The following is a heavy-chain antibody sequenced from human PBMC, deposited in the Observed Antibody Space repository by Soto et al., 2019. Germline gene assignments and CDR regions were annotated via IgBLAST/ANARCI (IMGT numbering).Heavy chain of an antibody. CDR3: ARERKPIAALDY. D-gene: IGHD6-13*01. Sequence: GGSLRLSCAASGFTVSSKYMSWVRQAPGKGLEWVSLIQSGGPTYYADSVKGRFTISRDNSKNTLYLQMNSLRAEDTAVYYCARERKPIAALDYWGQGTLVTVSS. V-gene: IGHV3-66*01. CDR2: IQSGGPT. CDR1: GFTVSSKY. J-gene: IGHJ4*02.